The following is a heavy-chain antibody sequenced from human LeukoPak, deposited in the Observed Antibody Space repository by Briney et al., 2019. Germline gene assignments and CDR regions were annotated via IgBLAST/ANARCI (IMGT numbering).Heavy chain of an antibody. CDR3: ARDPVEMATIGVG. CDR2: ISSSSSYI. CDR1: GFTFSSYS. V-gene: IGHV3-21*01. J-gene: IGHJ4*02. D-gene: IGHD5-24*01. Sequence: GGSLRLSCAASGFTFSSYSMNWVRQAPGKGLEWVSSISSSSSYIYYADSMKGRFTISRDNAKNSLYLQMNSLRAEDTAVYYCARDPVEMATIGVGWRQGTLVTVSS.